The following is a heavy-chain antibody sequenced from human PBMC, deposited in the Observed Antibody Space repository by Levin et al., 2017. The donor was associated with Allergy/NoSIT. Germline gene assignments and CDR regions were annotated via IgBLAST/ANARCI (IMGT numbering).Heavy chain of an antibody. J-gene: IGHJ4*02. CDR3: ARERLILPCPLDY. Sequence: GGSLRLSCAASGFTFNRNAMSWVRQAPGKGLEWVSAISDSGGSTYYADSVKGRFTISRDNSKNTLYLQMNSLRAEDTALYFCARERLILPCPLDYWGQGILVTVSS. V-gene: IGHV3-23*01. CDR2: ISDSGGST. CDR1: GFTFNRNA.